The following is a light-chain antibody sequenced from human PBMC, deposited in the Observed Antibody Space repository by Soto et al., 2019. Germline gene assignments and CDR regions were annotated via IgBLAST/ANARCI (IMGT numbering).Light chain of an antibody. V-gene: IGLV1-40*01. CDR3: QSYDSSLSGGV. J-gene: IGLJ3*02. Sequence: QSVLTQPPSVSGAPGQRVTISCTGSSSNIGAGYDVHWYQQLPGTAPKLLIYGNSNRPSGVPDRFSGSKSGTSASLAITGLQAEDEADYYCQSYDSSLSGGVFGXXTXXTVL. CDR2: GNS. CDR1: SSNIGAGYD.